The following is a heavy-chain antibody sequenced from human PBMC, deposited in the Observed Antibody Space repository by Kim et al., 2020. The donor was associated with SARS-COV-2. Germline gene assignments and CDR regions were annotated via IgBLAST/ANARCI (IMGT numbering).Heavy chain of an antibody. Sequence: SETLSLTCTVSGGSLSSSSYYWGWIRQPPGQGLEWIGTAYYSGNTYSNPSLKSRVTISVDTSKNQFSLKLGSVTAADTAVYYCARHQRYSSGCLHQGPIGLPPGTLLQEHLWG. CDR1: GGSLSSSSYY. V-gene: IGHV4-39*01. CDR3: ARHQRYSSGCLHQGPIGLPPGTLLQEHL. CDR2: AYYSGNT. D-gene: IGHD6-19*01. J-gene: IGHJ6*01.